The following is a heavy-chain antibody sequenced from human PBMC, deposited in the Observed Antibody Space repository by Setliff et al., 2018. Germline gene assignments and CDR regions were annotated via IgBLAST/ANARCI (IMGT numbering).Heavy chain of an antibody. CDR1: GGNFSSYA. CDR3: ARARPPYYSDSSGYYYSTGNFDY. J-gene: IGHJ4*02. CDR2: IIPIFGTA. Sequence: SVKVSCKASGGNFSSYAISWVRQAPGQGLEWMGRIIPIFGTANYSQKFQGRVTITAYKSTSTAYMELSSLRSEDTAVYYCARARPPYYSDSSGYYYSTGNFDYWGQGTLVTVSS. D-gene: IGHD3-22*01. V-gene: IGHV1-69*06.